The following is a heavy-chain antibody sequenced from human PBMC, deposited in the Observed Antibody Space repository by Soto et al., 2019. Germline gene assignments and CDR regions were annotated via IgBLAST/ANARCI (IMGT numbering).Heavy chain of an antibody. D-gene: IGHD6-6*01. CDR2: IYSSGST. Sequence: QVQLQESGPGLVKPSQTLSLTCTVSGGSISSGGYYWSWIRQHPGKGLEWIGYIYSSGSTYYNPSLKSRVTISVGTSKNQFSLKLTSVTAADTAVYYCARGEEIAARPLNYWGQGTLVTVSS. CDR1: GGSISSGGYY. V-gene: IGHV4-31*03. CDR3: ARGEEIAARPLNY. J-gene: IGHJ4*02.